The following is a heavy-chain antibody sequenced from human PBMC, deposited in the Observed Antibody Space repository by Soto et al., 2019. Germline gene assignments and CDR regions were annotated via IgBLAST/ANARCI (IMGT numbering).Heavy chain of an antibody. CDR2: ISGSGGST. J-gene: IGHJ6*03. D-gene: IGHD6-19*01. V-gene: IGHV3-23*01. Sequence: GGSLRLSCAASGFTFSSYAMSWVRQAPGKGLEWVSAISGSGGSTYYADSVKGRFTISRDNSKNTLYLQMNSLRAEDTAVYYCAKAPAGYSSGWAPYHMDVWGKGTTVTVSS. CDR3: AKAPAGYSSGWAPYHMDV. CDR1: GFTFSSYA.